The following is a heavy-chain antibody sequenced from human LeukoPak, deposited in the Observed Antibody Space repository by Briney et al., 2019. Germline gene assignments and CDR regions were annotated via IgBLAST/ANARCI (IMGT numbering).Heavy chain of an antibody. CDR3: AIGPDMDV. CDR2: INHSGST. CDR1: GGSISSYY. J-gene: IGHJ6*03. V-gene: IGHV4-34*01. Sequence: TSETLSLTCTVSGGSISSYYWSWIRQPAGKGLEWIGEINHSGSTNYNPSLKSRVTISVATSKNQFSLKLSSVTAADTAVYYCAIGPDMDVWGKGTTVTVSS.